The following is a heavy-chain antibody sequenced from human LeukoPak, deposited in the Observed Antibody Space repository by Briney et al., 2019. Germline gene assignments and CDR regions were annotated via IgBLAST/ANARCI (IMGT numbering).Heavy chain of an antibody. CDR2: IYYGGST. CDR3: ARDGYDSSGYRYFQH. D-gene: IGHD3-22*01. Sequence: SETLSLTCTVSGGSISSYYWSWIRQPPGKGLGWIGYIYYGGSTNYNPSLKSRVTISVDTSKNQFYLKLSPVTAAETAVYYCARDGYDSSGYRYFQHWGQGTLVTVSS. CDR1: GGSISSYY. V-gene: IGHV4-59*01. J-gene: IGHJ1*01.